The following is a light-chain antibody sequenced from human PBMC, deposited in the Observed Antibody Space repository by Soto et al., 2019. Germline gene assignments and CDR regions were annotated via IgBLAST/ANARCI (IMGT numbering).Light chain of an antibody. CDR1: SSDIGHYNS. V-gene: IGLV2-14*01. CDR3: SSYTTSTTNWV. CDR2: DVS. Sequence: QSALTQPASVSGSPGQSITISCTGASSDIGHYNSVSWYQHHPGRAPKLMIYDVSHRPSGVSTRFSGSKSGNTASLTISGLQAEDEADYYCSSYTTSTTNWVFGGGTKVTVL. J-gene: IGLJ3*02.